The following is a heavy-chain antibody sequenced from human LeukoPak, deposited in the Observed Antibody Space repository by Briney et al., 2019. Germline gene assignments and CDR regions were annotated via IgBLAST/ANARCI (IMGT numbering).Heavy chain of an antibody. CDR1: GFTVSSNY. V-gene: IGHV3-66*01. Sequence: GGSLRLSCAASGFTVSSNYMSWVRQAPGKGLEWVSVIYSGGSTYYADSVKGRFTISRDNSKNTLYLQMNSLRAEDTAVYYCARSLRGRYYYGMDVWGQGTTVTVSS. J-gene: IGHJ6*02. CDR2: IYSGGST. D-gene: IGHD3-16*01. CDR3: ARSLRGRYYYGMDV.